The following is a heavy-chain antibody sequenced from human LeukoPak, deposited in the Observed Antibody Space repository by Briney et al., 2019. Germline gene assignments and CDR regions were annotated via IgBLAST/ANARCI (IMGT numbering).Heavy chain of an antibody. CDR3: AREVSEGFDF. CDR2: ISSSSSYI. Sequence: GGSLRLSCAASGFSFSSYSMNWVRQAPGKGLEWVSSISSSSSYIYYADSVKGRFAISRDNAKNSLYLQMNSLRAEDTALYYCAREVSEGFDFWGQGTLVTVSS. D-gene: IGHD3-22*01. V-gene: IGHV3-21*01. CDR1: GFSFSSYS. J-gene: IGHJ4*02.